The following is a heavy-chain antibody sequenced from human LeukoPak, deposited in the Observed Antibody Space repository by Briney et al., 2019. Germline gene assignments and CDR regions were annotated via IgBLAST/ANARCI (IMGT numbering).Heavy chain of an antibody. Sequence: SETLSLTCTVSGGSISSSSYYWGWIHQPPGKGLEWIGSIYYSGSTYYNPSLKSRVTISVDTSKNQFSLKLSSVTAADTAVYYCARNEGDYEPGMFDPWGQGTLVTVSS. V-gene: IGHV4-39*01. CDR3: ARNEGDYEPGMFDP. CDR2: IYYSGST. CDR1: GGSISSSSYY. J-gene: IGHJ5*02. D-gene: IGHD4-17*01.